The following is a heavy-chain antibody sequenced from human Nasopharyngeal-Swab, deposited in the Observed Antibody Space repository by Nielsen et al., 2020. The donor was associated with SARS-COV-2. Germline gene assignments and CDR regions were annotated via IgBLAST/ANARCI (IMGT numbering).Heavy chain of an antibody. CDR2: ISYDGSNK. D-gene: IGHD3-10*01. V-gene: IGHV3-30-3*01. CDR3: ASALVWFGEIWFDP. CDR1: GFTFSSYA. J-gene: IGHJ5*02. Sequence: GESLKISCAASGFTFSSYAMHWVRQAPGKGLEWVAVISYDGSNKYYADSVKGRFTISRDNSKNTLYLQMNSLRAEDTAVYYRASALVWFGEIWFDPWGQGTLVTVSS.